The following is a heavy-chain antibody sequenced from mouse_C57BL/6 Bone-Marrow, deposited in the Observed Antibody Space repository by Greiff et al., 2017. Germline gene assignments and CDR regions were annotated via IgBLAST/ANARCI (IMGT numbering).Heavy chain of an antibody. V-gene: IGHV1-55*01. D-gene: IGHD2-5*01. CDR3: AREGSYYSNYYAMDY. Sequence: QVQLQQPGAELVKPGASVKMSCKASGYTFPSYWITWVKQRPGQGLEWIGDIYPGSGSTNYNEKFKSKATLTVDTSSSTAYMQLSSLTSEDSAVYYCAREGSYYSNYYAMDYWGQGTSVTVSS. CDR1: GYTFPSYW. J-gene: IGHJ4*01. CDR2: IYPGSGST.